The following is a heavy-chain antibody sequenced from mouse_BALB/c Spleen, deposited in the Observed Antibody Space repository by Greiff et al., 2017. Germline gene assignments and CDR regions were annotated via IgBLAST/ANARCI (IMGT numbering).Heavy chain of an antibody. J-gene: IGHJ1*01. D-gene: IGHD2-1*01. Sequence: QVQLQQPGAELVKPGASVKLSCKASGYTFTSYYMYWVKQRPGQGLEWIGGINPSNGGTNFNEKFKSKATLTVDKSSSTAYMQLSSLTSEDSAVYYCTRSDGNYAHWYFDVWGAGTTVTVSS. CDR2: INPSNGGT. V-gene: IGHV1S81*02. CDR1: GYTFTSYY. CDR3: TRSDGNYAHWYFDV.